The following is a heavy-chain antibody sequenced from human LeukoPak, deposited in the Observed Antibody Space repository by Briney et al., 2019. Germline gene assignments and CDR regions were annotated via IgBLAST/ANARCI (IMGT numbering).Heavy chain of an antibody. CDR1: GYTFTDYY. CDR2: INPKSGGT. V-gene: IGHV1-2*02. CDR3: ARDRLRFLEWDVYFYNGLDV. J-gene: IGHJ6*02. D-gene: IGHD3-3*01. Sequence: ASVKVSCKTSGYTFTDYYLHWVRQPPGQGLEWMGWINPKSGGTKYPQKFQGRVTMTRDTSISTAYMELSSLRSDDTAVYYCARDRLRFLEWDVYFYNGLDVWGQGTTVTVP.